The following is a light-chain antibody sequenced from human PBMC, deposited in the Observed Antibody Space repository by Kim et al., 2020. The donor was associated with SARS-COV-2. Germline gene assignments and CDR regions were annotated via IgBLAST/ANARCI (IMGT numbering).Light chain of an antibody. J-gene: IGKJ1*01. Sequence: DIQMTQSPSTLSASVGDRVTITCRASQSISTLLAWYQQKPGKAPKLLIYKTSSLQSGVPSRFSGSGSGTEFTLTVSSLQPDDLATYYCQQYNSYPWTFGQGTKVDIK. CDR3: QQYNSYPWT. V-gene: IGKV1-5*03. CDR1: QSISTL. CDR2: KTS.